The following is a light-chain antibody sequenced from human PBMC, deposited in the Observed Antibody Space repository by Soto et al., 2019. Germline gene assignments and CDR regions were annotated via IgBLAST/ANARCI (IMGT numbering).Light chain of an antibody. CDR2: GAS. V-gene: IGKV3-20*01. J-gene: IGKJ3*01. CDR3: QQGT. CDR1: HSIISSY. Sequence: EVVLTQSPGTLSLSPGERATLSCRASHSIISSYLAWYQQKPGQAPRLLLYGASNRATGIPDRFSGSGSGTDFTLTISSVEPEDFAVYYCQQGTFGPGTKVEIK.